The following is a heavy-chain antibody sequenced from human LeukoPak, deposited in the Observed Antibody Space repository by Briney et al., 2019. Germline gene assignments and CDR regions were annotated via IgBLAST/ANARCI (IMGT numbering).Heavy chain of an antibody. CDR2: IIPIFGTA. J-gene: IGHJ3*02. Sequence: SVKVSCKASGGTFSSYAISWVRQAPGQGLEWMGGIIPIFGTANYAQKFQGRVTITADESTSTAYMELSSLRSEDTAVYYCARDICSSTSCYAGHGAFDIWGQGTMVTVSS. D-gene: IGHD2-2*01. V-gene: IGHV1-69*01. CDR1: GGTFSSYA. CDR3: ARDICSSTSCYAGHGAFDI.